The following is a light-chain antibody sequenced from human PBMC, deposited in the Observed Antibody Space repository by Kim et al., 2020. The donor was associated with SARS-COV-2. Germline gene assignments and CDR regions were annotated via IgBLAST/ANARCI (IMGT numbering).Light chain of an antibody. CDR2: DSA. J-gene: IGKJ4*01. CDR3: QQRNNWPPAVT. V-gene: IGKV3-11*01. Sequence: PGERAIRSSRASQTIGISLGWYQHKLGQAPRLLIYDSANRAAGIPDRFSGGGSGTDFTLTISSLEPEDFAIYYCQQRNNWPPAVTFGGGTKVDIK. CDR1: QTIGIS.